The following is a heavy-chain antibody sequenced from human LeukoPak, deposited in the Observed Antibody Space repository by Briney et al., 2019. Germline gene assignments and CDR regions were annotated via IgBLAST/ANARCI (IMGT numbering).Heavy chain of an antibody. D-gene: IGHD5-18*01. CDR3: ARTRGYSYGAWRWFDP. Sequence: PSETLSLTCTVSGYSISSGYYWGWIRQPPGKGLEWIGSIYHSGSTYYNPSLKSRVTISVDTSKNQFSLKLSSVTAADTAVYYCARTRGYSYGAWRWFDPWGQGTLVTVSS. CDR1: GYSISSGYY. V-gene: IGHV4-38-2*02. CDR2: IYHSGST. J-gene: IGHJ5*02.